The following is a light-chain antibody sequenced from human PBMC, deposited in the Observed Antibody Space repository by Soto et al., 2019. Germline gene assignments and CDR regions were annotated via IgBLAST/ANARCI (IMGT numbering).Light chain of an antibody. Sequence: QSVLTQPASVSGSPGQSITISCTGTSSDVGGYDYVSWYQLHPGKAPKLMVFGVSNRPSGVSYRFSGSKSGNTAYLTISGLQAEDEADYFCSSYSSSTASLFGTGTKLTVL. CDR2: GVS. CDR3: SSYSSSTASL. J-gene: IGLJ1*01. CDR1: SSDVGGYDY. V-gene: IGLV2-14*01.